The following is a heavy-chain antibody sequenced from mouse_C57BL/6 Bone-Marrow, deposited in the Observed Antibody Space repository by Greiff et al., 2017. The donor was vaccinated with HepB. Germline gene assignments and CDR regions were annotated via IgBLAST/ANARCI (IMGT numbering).Heavy chain of an antibody. CDR2: IDPSDSYT. J-gene: IGHJ2*01. CDR3: ARSGVGGGY. CDR1: GYTFTSYW. Sequence: QVQLQQPGAELVKPGASVKLSCKASGYTFTSYWMQWVKQRPGQGLEWIGEIDPSDSYTNYNQKFKVKATLTVDTSSSTAYMQLSSLTSEDSAVYYCARSGVGGGYWGQGTTLTVSS. D-gene: IGHD1-3*01. V-gene: IGHV1-50*01.